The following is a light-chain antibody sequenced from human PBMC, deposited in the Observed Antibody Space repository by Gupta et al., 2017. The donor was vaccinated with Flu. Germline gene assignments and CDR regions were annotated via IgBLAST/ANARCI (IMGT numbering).Light chain of an antibody. Sequence: QSVLTQPPSVSAARGPSVTIPSTGSSANIGAGYDVHWYQQLPGTAPKVLIIGSSNRPSGVPDRFFASKSGASASLAITGLQADEEADYYCQSYDTSMSGVVFGGGTKLTAL. CDR1: SANIGAGYD. CDR2: GSS. CDR3: QSYDTSMSGVV. J-gene: IGLJ3*02. V-gene: IGLV1-40*01.